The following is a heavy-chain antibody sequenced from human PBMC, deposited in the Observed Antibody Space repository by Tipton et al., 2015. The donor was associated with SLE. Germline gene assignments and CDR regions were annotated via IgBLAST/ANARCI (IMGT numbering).Heavy chain of an antibody. V-gene: IGHV4-38-2*02. J-gene: IGHJ4*02. CDR1: DYSISSGYY. CDR3: ARDGTPITILFDY. D-gene: IGHD3-10*01. CDR2: IYHSGST. Sequence: TLSLTCAVSDYSISSGYYWGWIRQPPGKGLEWIGSIYHSGSTYYNPSLKSRVTISVDTSKNQFSLKLSSVTAADTAVYYCARDGTPITILFDYWGQGTLVTVSS.